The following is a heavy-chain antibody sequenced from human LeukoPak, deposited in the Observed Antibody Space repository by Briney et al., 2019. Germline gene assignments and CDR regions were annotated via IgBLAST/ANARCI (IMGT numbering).Heavy chain of an antibody. CDR1: GSTFSSYA. CDR2: ISSNGGST. V-gene: IGHV3-64*01. Sequence: PGGSLRLSCAASGSTFSSYAMHWVRQAPGKGLEYVSAISSNGGSTYYANSVKGRFTISRDNSKNTLYLQMGSLRAEDMAVYYCARAYSGSYYLTLDYWGQGTLVTVSS. D-gene: IGHD1-26*01. CDR3: ARAYSGSYYLTLDY. J-gene: IGHJ4*02.